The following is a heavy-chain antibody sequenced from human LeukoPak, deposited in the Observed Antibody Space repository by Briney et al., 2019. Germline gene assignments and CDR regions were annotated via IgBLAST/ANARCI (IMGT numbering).Heavy chain of an antibody. CDR1: GFTVSSNY. CDR2: IYSGGST. CDR3: ARLDFGEEGNYYYYYGMDV. J-gene: IGHJ6*02. D-gene: IGHD3-10*01. V-gene: IGHV3-66*04. Sequence: PGGPLRLSCAASGFTVSSNYMSWVRQAPGKGLEWVSVIYSGGSTYYADSVQGRFTISRDNSKNTLYLQMNSLRAEDTAVYYCARLDFGEEGNYYYYYGMDVWGQGTTVTVSS.